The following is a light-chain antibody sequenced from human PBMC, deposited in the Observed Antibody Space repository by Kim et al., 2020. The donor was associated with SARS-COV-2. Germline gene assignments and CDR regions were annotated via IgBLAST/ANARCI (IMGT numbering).Light chain of an antibody. CDR3: NQRSSRPGT. J-gene: IGKJ1*01. CDR1: QGVSNY. V-gene: IGKV3-11*01. CDR2: DAS. Sequence: EIVLTQSPATLSLSPGDRATLSCRASQGVSNYLAWYQQKPGQAPSLLISDASNRATGIPARFSGSGSGTDFTLTISSLEPEDFTFYYCNQRSSRPGTFGQGTKVDIK.